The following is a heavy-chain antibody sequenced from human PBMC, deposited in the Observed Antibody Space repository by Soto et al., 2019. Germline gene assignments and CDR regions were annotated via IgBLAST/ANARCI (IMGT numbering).Heavy chain of an antibody. D-gene: IGHD6-25*01. CDR3: TRLRIAAQDY. J-gene: IGHJ4*02. V-gene: IGHV3-73*01. CDR1: GFVFKDSS. CDR2: IRDRAFSYAT. Sequence: EVLLVESGGGLVQPGGSLRLSCAASGFVFKDSSIHWVRQASGKGLEWVGRIRDRAFSYATAYAASVKGRFTISRDDSTNTAYLQMNGLKTEDTAIYYCTRLRIAAQDYWGQGTLVTVSS.